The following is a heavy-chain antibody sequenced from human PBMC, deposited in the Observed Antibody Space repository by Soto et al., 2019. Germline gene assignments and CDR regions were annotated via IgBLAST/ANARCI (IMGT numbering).Heavy chain of an antibody. Sequence: GGSLRLSCAASGFTFSSYSMNWVRQAPGKGLEWVSSISSSSSYIYYADSVKGRFTISRDNAKNSLYLQMNSLRAEDTAVYYCGRAGAPSVPAAKTAYYFDYWGQGTLVTVSS. D-gene: IGHD2-2*01. J-gene: IGHJ4*02. CDR1: GFTFSSYS. CDR2: ISSSSSYI. V-gene: IGHV3-21*01. CDR3: GRAGAPSVPAAKTAYYFDY.